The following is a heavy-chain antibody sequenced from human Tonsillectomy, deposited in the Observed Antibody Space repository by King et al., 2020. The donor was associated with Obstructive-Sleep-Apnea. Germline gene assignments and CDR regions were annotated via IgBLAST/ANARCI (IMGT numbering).Heavy chain of an antibody. Sequence: GQLVQSGAEVKKPGASVKVSCKASGYTFTDYYIHWVRQAPGQGLEWMGWINPNSGGTSYAQKFHGRVTMTRDTSISTAYMELSRLRSDDTAVYFCARDSSGYNFDYFDYWGQGTLVTVSS. D-gene: IGHD5-12*01. CDR1: GYTFTDYY. V-gene: IGHV1-2*02. CDR3: ARDSSGYNFDYFDY. CDR2: INPNSGGT. J-gene: IGHJ4*02.